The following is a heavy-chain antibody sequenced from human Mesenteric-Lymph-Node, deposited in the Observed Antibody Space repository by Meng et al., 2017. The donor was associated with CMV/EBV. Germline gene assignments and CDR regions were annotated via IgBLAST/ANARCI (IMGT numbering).Heavy chain of an antibody. J-gene: IGHJ5*02. CDR2: INHSGST. Sequence: SETLSLTCAVYGGSFSGYYWSWIRQPPGKGLEWIGEINHSGSTNYNPSLKSRVTISVDTPKNQFSLKLSSVTAADTAVYYCARGNIVVVPAAKVLGWFDPWGQGTLVTVSS. V-gene: IGHV4-34*01. D-gene: IGHD2-2*01. CDR3: ARGNIVVVPAAKVLGWFDP. CDR1: GGSFSGYY.